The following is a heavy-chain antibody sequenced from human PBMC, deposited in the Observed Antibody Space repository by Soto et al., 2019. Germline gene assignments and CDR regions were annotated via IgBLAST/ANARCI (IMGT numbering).Heavy chain of an antibody. Sequence: QVQLVQSGAEVKKPGSWVKVSCDASGGTFSSYAISWVRQAPGQGLEWMEGIIPIFGTANYAQKFQGRVTITADESTSTAYMELSSLRSEDTAVYYCARESRYCSGGSCYFLPGIDYWGQGTLVTVSS. CDR2: IIPIFGTA. CDR3: ARESRYCSGGSCYFLPGIDY. J-gene: IGHJ4*02. CDR1: GGTFSSYA. D-gene: IGHD2-15*01. V-gene: IGHV1-69*12.